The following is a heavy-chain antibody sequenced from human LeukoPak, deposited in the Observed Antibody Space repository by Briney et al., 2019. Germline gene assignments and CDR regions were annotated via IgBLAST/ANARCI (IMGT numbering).Heavy chain of an antibody. CDR3: ARGGWVVVVAATTPRFDY. Sequence: GASVKVSCKASGYTFTSYYMHWVRQAPGQGLEWMGLINPSGGSTSYAQKFQGRVTMTRDTSTSTVYMELSSLRSEDTAVYYCARGGWVVVVAATTPRFDYWGQGTLVTVSS. J-gene: IGHJ4*02. CDR1: GYTFTSYY. V-gene: IGHV1-46*01. CDR2: INPSGGST. D-gene: IGHD2-15*01.